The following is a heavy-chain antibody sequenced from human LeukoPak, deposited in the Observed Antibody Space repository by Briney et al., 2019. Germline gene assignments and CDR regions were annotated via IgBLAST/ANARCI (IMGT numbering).Heavy chain of an antibody. CDR2: IYYSGST. D-gene: IGHD4-11*01. CDR3: ARANIQSPYYYYGMDV. J-gene: IGHJ6*02. Sequence: TTSETLSLTCTVSGGSVSSYYWSWIRQPPGKGLEWIGYIYYSGSTNYNPSLKSRVTISVDTSKNQFSLKLSSVTAADTAVYYCARANIQSPYYYYGMDVWGQGTTVTVSS. V-gene: IGHV4-59*02. CDR1: GGSVSSYY.